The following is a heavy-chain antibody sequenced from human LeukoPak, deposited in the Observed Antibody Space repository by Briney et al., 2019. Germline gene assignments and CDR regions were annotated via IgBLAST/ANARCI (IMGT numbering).Heavy chain of an antibody. V-gene: IGHV4-59*01. Sequence: PSETLSLTCAVSGGSISGYYWSWIRQPPGKGLEWIGYIYYSGSTKYNPSLKSRVTISVDTSKNQFSLRLSSVTAADTAMYYCAREKYGGSNDYWGQGTLVTAPS. CDR3: AREKYGGSNDY. CDR1: GGSISGYY. D-gene: IGHD1-26*01. J-gene: IGHJ4*02. CDR2: IYYSGST.